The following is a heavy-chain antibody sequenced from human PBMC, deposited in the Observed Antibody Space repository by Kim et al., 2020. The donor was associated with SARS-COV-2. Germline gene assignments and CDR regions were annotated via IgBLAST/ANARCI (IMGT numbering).Heavy chain of an antibody. J-gene: IGHJ6*02. Sequence: KGRFTISRDNSKHTLYLQMNSLRAEDTAVYYCAKEYYGSGSYYYYYGMDVWGQGTTVTVSS. D-gene: IGHD3-10*01. CDR3: AKEYYGSGSYYYYYGMDV. V-gene: IGHV3-23*01.